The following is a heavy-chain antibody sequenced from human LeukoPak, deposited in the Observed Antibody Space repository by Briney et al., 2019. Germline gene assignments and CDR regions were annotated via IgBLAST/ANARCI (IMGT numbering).Heavy chain of an antibody. J-gene: IGHJ5*02. Sequence: GGSLRLSCAASGFTFSSYWMSWVRQAPGKGLEWVANIKQDGSEKYYVDSVKGRFTISRDNAKNSLYLQMNSLRAEDTAVYYCARDTENSSSWYLNWFDPWGQGTLVTVSS. CDR2: IKQDGSEK. D-gene: IGHD6-13*01. CDR3: ARDTENSSSWYLNWFDP. CDR1: GFTFSSYW. V-gene: IGHV3-7*05.